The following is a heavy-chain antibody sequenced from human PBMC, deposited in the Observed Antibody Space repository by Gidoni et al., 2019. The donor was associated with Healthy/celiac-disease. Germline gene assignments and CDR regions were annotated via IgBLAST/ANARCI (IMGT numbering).Heavy chain of an antibody. V-gene: IGHV3-23*01. J-gene: IGHJ4*02. CDR1: GFTFSSYD. CDR3: AKDFGAGDGYNYVYDYFDY. Sequence: EVQLLESGGGLVQPGGSLRLSCAASGFTFSSYDMSWVRQAPGKGLEWVSAISGSGGSTYYADSVKGRFTISRDNSKNTLYLQMNSLRAEDTAVYYCAKDFGAGDGYNYVYDYFDYWGQGTLVTVSS. D-gene: IGHD5-12*01. CDR2: ISGSGGST.